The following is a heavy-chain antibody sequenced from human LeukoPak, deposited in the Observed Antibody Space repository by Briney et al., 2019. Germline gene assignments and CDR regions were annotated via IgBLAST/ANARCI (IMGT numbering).Heavy chain of an antibody. Sequence: SETLSLTCTVSGGSISSSSYYWGWIRQPPGKGLEWIESIYYSGSTYYNPSLKSRVTISVDTSKNQFSLKLSSVTAADTAVYYCARQTGSGLFILPGGQGTLVTVSS. CDR3: ARQTGSGLFILP. CDR1: GGSISSSSYY. CDR2: IYYSGST. D-gene: IGHD3/OR15-3a*01. J-gene: IGHJ4*02. V-gene: IGHV4-39*01.